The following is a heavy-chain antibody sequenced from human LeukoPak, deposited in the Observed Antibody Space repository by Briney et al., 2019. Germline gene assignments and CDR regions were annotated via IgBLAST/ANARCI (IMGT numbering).Heavy chain of an antibody. J-gene: IGHJ3*02. CDR2: TYYRSKWYN. Sequence: TSQTLSLTCAISGDSVPSNSAAWNWIRQSPSGGLEWLGRTYYRSKWYNDYAVSVKSRITINPDTSKNQFSLQLNSVTPEDTAVYYCARDPLYVGNSGVFDIWGQGTMVTVSS. D-gene: IGHD4-23*01. V-gene: IGHV6-1*01. CDR3: ARDPLYVGNSGVFDI. CDR1: GDSVPSNSAA.